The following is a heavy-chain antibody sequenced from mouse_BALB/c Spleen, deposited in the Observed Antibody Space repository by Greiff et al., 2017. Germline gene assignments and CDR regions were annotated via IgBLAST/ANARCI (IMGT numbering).Heavy chain of an antibody. J-gene: IGHJ4*01. CDR1: GYTFTSYW. CDR3: ARTMITYYYAMDY. Sequence: QVQLKQSGAELAKPGASVKMSCKASGYTFTSYWMHWVKQRPGQGLEWIGYINPSTGYTEYNQKFKDKATLTADKSSSTAYMQLSSLTSEDSAVYYCARTMITYYYAMDYWGQGTSVTVSS. D-gene: IGHD2-4*01. V-gene: IGHV1-7*01. CDR2: INPSTGYT.